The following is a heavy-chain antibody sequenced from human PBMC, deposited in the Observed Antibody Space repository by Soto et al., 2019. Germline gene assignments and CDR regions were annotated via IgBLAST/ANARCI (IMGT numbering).Heavy chain of an antibody. Sequence: PTLVNPTQTLTLTCTFSGFSLSTSGMCVSWIRQPPGKALEWLALIDWDDDEYYSTSLKTRLTISKDTSKNQVVLTMTNMDPVDTATYYCARVPPPPDSSGYLVFDYWGQGPLVTVSS. CDR2: IDWDDDE. CDR3: ARVPPPPDSSGYLVFDY. D-gene: IGHD3-22*01. CDR1: GFSLSTSGMC. V-gene: IGHV2-70*01. J-gene: IGHJ4*02.